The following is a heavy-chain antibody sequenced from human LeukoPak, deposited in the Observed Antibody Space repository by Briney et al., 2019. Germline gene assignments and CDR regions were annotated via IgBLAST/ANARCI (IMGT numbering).Heavy chain of an antibody. V-gene: IGHV3-21*04. J-gene: IGHJ4*02. Sequence: GGSLRLSCAASGFTFSSFTMHWVRQAPGKGLEWVSSISSGSGYIYYADSVKGRFTISRDTSKNMLYLQMNSLRAEDTAVYYCAKAWAAAGTFASWGQGTLVTVSS. CDR2: ISSGSGYI. CDR3: AKAWAAAGTFAS. D-gene: IGHD6-13*01. CDR1: GFTFSSFT.